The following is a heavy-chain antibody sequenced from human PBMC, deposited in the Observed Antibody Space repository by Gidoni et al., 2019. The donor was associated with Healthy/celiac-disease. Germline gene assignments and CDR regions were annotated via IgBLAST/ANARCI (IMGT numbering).Heavy chain of an antibody. CDR2: INHSGST. Sequence: QVQLQQWGAGLLKPSETLSLTCAVYGGSFSGYYWSWIRQPPGKGLEWIGEINHSGSTNYNPSLKSRVTISVDTSKNQFSLKLSSVTAADTAVYYCARCFSRAYYYDSSGYYRGPFDYWGQGTLVTVSS. CDR1: GGSFSGYY. D-gene: IGHD3-22*01. CDR3: ARCFSRAYYYDSSGYYRGPFDY. V-gene: IGHV4-34*01. J-gene: IGHJ4*02.